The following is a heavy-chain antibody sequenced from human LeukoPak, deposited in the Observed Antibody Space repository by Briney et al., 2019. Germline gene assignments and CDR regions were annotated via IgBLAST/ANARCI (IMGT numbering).Heavy chain of an antibody. D-gene: IGHD5-12*01. CDR1: GFTFSSYS. CDR3: ASRRVATITVDY. V-gene: IGHV3-21*01. CDR2: ISSSSSYI. J-gene: IGHJ4*02. Sequence: GGSLGLSCAASGFTFSSYSMNWVRQAPGKGLEWVSSISSSSSYIYYADSVKGRFTISRDNAKNSLYLQMNSLRAEDTAVCYCASRRVATITVDYWGQGTLVTVSS.